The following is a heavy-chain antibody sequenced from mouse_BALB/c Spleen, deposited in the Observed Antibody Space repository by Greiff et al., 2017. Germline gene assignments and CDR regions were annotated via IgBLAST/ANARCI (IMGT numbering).Heavy chain of an antibody. J-gene: IGHJ3*01. CDR2: IYPGDGDT. Sequence: QVQLKQSGAELARPGASVKLSCKASGYTFTSYWMQWVKQRPGQGLEWIGAIYPGDGDTRYTQKFKGKATLTADKSSSTAYMQLSSLASEDSAVYYCARGWDGNYPFAYWGQGTLVTVSA. CDR1: GYTFTSYW. D-gene: IGHD2-1*01. V-gene: IGHV1-87*01. CDR3: ARGWDGNYPFAY.